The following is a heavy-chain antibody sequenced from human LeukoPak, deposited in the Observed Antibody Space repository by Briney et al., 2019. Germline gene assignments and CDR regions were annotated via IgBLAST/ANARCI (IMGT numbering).Heavy chain of an antibody. CDR2: IWYDGSNK. CDR3: AKAGYSGYVRGYYYYMDV. J-gene: IGHJ6*03. CDR1: GFTFSSYG. V-gene: IGHV3-33*06. D-gene: IGHD5-12*01. Sequence: PGGSLRLSCAASGFTFSSYGMHWVRQAPGKGLEWVAVIWYDGSNKYYADSVKGRFTISRDNSKNTLYLQMNSLRAEDTAVYYCAKAGYSGYVRGYYYYMDVWGKGTTVTVSS.